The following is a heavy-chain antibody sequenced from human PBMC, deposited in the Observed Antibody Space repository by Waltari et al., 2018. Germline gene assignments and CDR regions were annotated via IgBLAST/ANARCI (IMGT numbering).Heavy chain of an antibody. V-gene: IGHV3-15*01. J-gene: IGHJ6*02. CDR2: IKSKTDGGTT. D-gene: IGHD2-15*01. CDR3: TTVGYCSGGSCYKDYYYYGMDV. Sequence: EVQLVESGGGLVKPGGSLRLSCAASGFTLSNAWMSWVRQAPGKGLEWVGRIKSKTDGGTTDYAAPVKGRFTISRDDSKNTLYLQMNSLKTEDTAVYYCTTVGYCSGGSCYKDYYYYGMDVWGQGTTVTVSS. CDR1: GFTLSNAW.